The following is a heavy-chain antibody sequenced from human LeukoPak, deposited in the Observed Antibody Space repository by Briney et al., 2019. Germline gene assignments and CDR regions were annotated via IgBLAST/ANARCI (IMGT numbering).Heavy chain of an antibody. CDR2: IYGGGST. D-gene: IGHD3-22*01. Sequence: GGSLRLSCAASGFTVSNSYMSWVRQAPGKGLEGVSFIYGGGSTHYAEAVKGRFTISRDSSKNTLYLLMNSLRAEDTAVYFCARDRYYYDSSANYYYTDVWGKGTTVTVSS. CDR1: GFTVSNSY. CDR3: ARDRYYYDSSANYYYTDV. V-gene: IGHV3-53*01. J-gene: IGHJ6*03.